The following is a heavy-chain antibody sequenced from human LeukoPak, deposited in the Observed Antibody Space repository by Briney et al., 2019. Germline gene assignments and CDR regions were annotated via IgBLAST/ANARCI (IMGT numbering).Heavy chain of an antibody. CDR2: VDPEDGET. V-gene: IGHV1-69-2*01. CDR1: GYTFTDYY. D-gene: IGHD3-10*01. J-gene: IGHJ4*02. Sequence: GASVKISCKASGYTFTDYYMHWVQQAPGKGLEWMGRVDPEDGETIYAEKFQGRVTITADTSTDTAYMELSSLRAEDTAVYYCAKVRGSGSYELDYWGQGTLVTVSS. CDR3: AKVRGSGSYELDY.